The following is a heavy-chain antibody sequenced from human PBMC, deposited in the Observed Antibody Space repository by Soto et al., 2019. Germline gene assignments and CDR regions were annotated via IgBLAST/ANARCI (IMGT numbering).Heavy chain of an antibody. J-gene: IGHJ5*02. CDR3: ARGFQKSIVILTAAKPGWLDT. CDR1: GRSSSGYN. Sequence: SETLSLTCAVEGRSSSGYNWSWIRQPPEKGLGWSGEINHSGSTNYNQTLKSRVTISVDTSKNQFYMKLSTVTAADTAVYYCARGFQKSIVILTAAKPGWLDTWGQGTLVNVSS. V-gene: IGHV4-34*01. CDR2: INHSGST. D-gene: IGHD2-2*01.